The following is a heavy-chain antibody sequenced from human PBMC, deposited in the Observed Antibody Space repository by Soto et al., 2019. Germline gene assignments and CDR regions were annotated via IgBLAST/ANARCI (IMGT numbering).Heavy chain of an antibody. D-gene: IGHD3-10*01. V-gene: IGHV3-53*01. Sequence: EVQLVESGGGLIQPGGSLRLSCAVSGFTVSNNYMSWVRQAPGKGLEGVSVIYSGGYTAYGDSVKGRFTISRDNSKNTLYLQRKGRGPAAPAVSYGATRPGGGGYGGQGTLVTVSS. J-gene: IGHJ4*02. CDR2: IYSGGYT. CDR1: GFTVSNNY. CDR3: ATRPGGGGY.